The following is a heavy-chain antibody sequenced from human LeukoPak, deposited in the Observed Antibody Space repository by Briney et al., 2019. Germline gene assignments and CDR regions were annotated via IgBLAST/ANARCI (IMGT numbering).Heavy chain of an antibody. Sequence: SVKVSCKASGFTFTSSAMQWVRQARGQRLEWIGWIVVGSGNTNYAQKFQERVTITRDMSTSTAYMELSSLRSEDTAVYYCAATVGATTRYYFDYWGQGTLVTVSS. J-gene: IGHJ4*02. CDR2: IVVGSGNT. CDR3: AATVGATTRYYFDY. D-gene: IGHD1-26*01. V-gene: IGHV1-58*02. CDR1: GFTFTSSA.